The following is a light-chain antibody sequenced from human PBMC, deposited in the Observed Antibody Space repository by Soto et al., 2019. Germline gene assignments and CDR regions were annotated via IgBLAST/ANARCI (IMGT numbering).Light chain of an antibody. CDR2: WAA. CDR3: QQYYITPLT. V-gene: IGKV4-1*01. Sequence: DIVMTQSPDSLAVSLGERATINCTSSQSGLYSTNNKNYLAWYQQKPGQPPKLLIYWAATRESGVPDRFSGSGSGTDFTLTISSLQAEDVAVYYCQQYYITPLTVGGGTKVEIK. J-gene: IGKJ4*01. CDR1: QSGLYSTNNKNY.